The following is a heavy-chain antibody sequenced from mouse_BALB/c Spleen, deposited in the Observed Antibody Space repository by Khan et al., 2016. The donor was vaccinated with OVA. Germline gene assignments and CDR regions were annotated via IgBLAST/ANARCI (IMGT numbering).Heavy chain of an antibody. CDR2: ISPGSGDT. CDR1: GYTFTDYY. Sequence: QVQLKESGAELARPGASVKLSCKASGYTFTDYYINWVKQRTGQGLEWIGEISPGSGDTYYNERFKGKATLTADKSSSTAYRQLSSLTSEASAVYFCARRNYFGYTFAYWGQGTLVTVSA. CDR3: ARRNYFGYTFAY. V-gene: IGHV1-77*01. D-gene: IGHD1-2*01. J-gene: IGHJ3*01.